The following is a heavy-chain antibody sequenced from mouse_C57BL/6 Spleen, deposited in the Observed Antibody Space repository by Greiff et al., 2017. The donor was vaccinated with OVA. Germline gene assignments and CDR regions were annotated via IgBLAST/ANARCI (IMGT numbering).Heavy chain of an antibody. Sequence: VQLQQSGPVLVKPGASVKMSCKASGYTFTDYYMNWVKQSHGKSLEWIGVINPYNGGTSYNQKFKGKATLTVDKSSSTAYMELNSLTSEDSAVYYCARWGYSNGDYWGQGTTLTVSS. CDR2: INPYNGGT. J-gene: IGHJ2*01. V-gene: IGHV1-19*01. D-gene: IGHD2-5*01. CDR1: GYTFTDYY. CDR3: ARWGYSNGDY.